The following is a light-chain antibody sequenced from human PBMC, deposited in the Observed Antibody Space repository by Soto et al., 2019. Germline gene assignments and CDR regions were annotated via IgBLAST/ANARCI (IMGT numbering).Light chain of an antibody. V-gene: IGLV2-14*01. J-gene: IGLJ1*01. CDR2: DVS. Sequence: ALTQPASVSGSPGQSITISCTGTSSDVGGYNYVSWYQQHPGKAPKFMIYDVSNRPSGVSNRFSGSKTGNTASLTISGLQAEDEADYYCSSYTTSNTRQIVFGTGTKVTVL. CDR1: SSDVGGYNY. CDR3: SSYTTSNTRQIV.